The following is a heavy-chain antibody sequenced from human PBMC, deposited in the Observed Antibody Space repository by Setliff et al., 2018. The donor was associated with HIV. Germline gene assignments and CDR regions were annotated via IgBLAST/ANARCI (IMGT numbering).Heavy chain of an antibody. Sequence: KTSETLSLTCTVSGGSISSSSLYWGWIRQPPGKGLEWIGSIYYSGSTYYNPSLKSRVTISLDTSKSLFSLKLSSVTAADTAVYYCARLGRNSNPSGTLNWGQGTLVTVSS. J-gene: IGHJ4*02. D-gene: IGHD1-7*01. V-gene: IGHV4-39*07. CDR1: GGSISSSSLY. CDR3: ARLGRNSNPSGTLN. CDR2: IYYSGST.